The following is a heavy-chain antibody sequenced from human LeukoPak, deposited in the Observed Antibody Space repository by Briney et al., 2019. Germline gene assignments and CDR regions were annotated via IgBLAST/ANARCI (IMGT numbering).Heavy chain of an antibody. V-gene: IGHV3-7*03. D-gene: IGHD1-26*01. CDR1: GFTFSNYW. CDR2: INVDGTAE. CDR3: ARDPYRFAFDI. Sequence: GGSLRLSCAASGFTFSNYWMSWVRQTPGQGLEWVANINVDGTAEYYVDSVKGRFTISRDNAKNSLYLQMNSLRAEDTAVYYCARDPYRFAFDIWGQGTVVLVSS. J-gene: IGHJ3*02.